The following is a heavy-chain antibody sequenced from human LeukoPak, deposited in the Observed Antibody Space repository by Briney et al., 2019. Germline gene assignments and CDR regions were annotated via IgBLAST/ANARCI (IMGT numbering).Heavy chain of an antibody. CDR2: IYYSGST. CDR1: GGSISPYY. CDR3: ARTFAAGLFDY. Sequence: SETLSLTCTVSGGSISPYYWSWIRQPPGKGLEWIGYIYYSGSTNYNPSLKNRVTMSIDRSKNQFSLRLSSVTAADTAVYYCARTFAAGLFDYWGQGTLVTVSS. J-gene: IGHJ4*02. D-gene: IGHD6-13*01. V-gene: IGHV4-59*01.